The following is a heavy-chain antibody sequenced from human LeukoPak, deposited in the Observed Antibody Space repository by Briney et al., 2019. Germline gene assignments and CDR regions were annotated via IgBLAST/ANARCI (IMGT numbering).Heavy chain of an antibody. CDR3: AKGIRGYSYGNFDY. J-gene: IGHJ4*02. D-gene: IGHD5-18*01. Sequence: GRSLRLSCAASGFTFSSYGVHWVRQAPGKGLEWVAVIWYDGSNKYYADSVKGRFTISRDNSKNTLYLQMNSLRAEDTAVYYCAKGIRGYSYGNFDYWGQGTLVTVSS. CDR2: IWYDGSNK. V-gene: IGHV3-33*06. CDR1: GFTFSSYG.